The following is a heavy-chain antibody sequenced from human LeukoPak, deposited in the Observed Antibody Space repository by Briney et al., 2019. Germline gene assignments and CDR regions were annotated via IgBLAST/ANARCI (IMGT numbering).Heavy chain of an antibody. V-gene: IGHV1-18*01. CDR3: ASLPSRHDAFDI. J-gene: IGHJ3*02. CDR1: GYTFTSYG. Sequence: GAPVKVSCKASGYTFTSYGISWVRQAPGQGLEWMGWISAYNGNTNYAQKLQGRVTMTTDTSTSTAYMELRSLRSDDTAVYYCASLPSRHDAFDIWGQGTMDTVSS. CDR2: ISAYNGNT.